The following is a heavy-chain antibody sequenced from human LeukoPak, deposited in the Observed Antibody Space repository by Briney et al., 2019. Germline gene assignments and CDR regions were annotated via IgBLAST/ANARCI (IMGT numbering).Heavy chain of an antibody. V-gene: IGHV3-21*01. Sequence: PGGSLRLSCAASGFTFSTYITNWVCQAPGKGLERVSSICSSSSYISYADSVKGRFTISRDNAKNSLYLQMNSLRAEDTAVYYCARGGLRHYYYYYMDVWGKGTTVTVSS. CDR1: GFTFSTYI. D-gene: IGHD4-17*01. CDR3: ARGGLRHYYYYYMDV. CDR2: ICSSSSYI. J-gene: IGHJ6*03.